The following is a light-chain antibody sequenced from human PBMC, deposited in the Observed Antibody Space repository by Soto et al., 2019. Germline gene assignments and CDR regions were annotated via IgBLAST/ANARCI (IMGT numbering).Light chain of an antibody. CDR2: KAS. CDR1: QSISSW. J-gene: IGKJ1*01. V-gene: IGKV1-5*03. CDR3: QQYNPWT. Sequence: DIQMTQSPSTLSASVGDRVTITCRASQSISSWLAWYQQKPGKAPKLLIYKASSLESGVPSRFSGSGSGTEFTLTISSLQPDDFATYYCQQYNPWTVGQGTKVDIK.